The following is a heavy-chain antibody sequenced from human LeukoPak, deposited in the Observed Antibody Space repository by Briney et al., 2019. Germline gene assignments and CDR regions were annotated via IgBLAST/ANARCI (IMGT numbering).Heavy chain of an antibody. Sequence: SETLSLTCAVYGGSFSGYYWSWIRQPPGKGLEWIGYIYYSGSTYYNPSLKSRVTISVDTSKNQFSLKLSSVTAADTAVYYCAREGPRDFWSGYSLGYYFDYWGQGTLVTVSS. CDR1: GGSFSGYY. CDR3: AREGPRDFWSGYSLGYYFDY. D-gene: IGHD3-3*01. J-gene: IGHJ4*02. CDR2: IYYSGST. V-gene: IGHV4-30-4*01.